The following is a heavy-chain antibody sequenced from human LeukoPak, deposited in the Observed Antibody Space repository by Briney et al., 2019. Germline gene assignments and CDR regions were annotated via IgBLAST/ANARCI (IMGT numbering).Heavy chain of an antibody. J-gene: IGHJ6*03. CDR1: GGSISSYY. CDR3: ARVSGYSSGWESYYYYYMDV. CDR2: IYYSGST. D-gene: IGHD6-19*01. V-gene: IGHV4-59*01. Sequence: SETLSLTCTVSGGSISSYYWSWIRQPPGKGLEWIGYIYYSGSTNYNPSLKSRVTISVDTSKNQFSLKLSSVTAADTAVYYCARVSGYSSGWESYYYYYMDVWGKGTTVTISS.